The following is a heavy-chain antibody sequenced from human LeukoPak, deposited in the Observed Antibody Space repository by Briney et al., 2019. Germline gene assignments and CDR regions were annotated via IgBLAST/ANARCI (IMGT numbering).Heavy chain of an antibody. Sequence: GESLRISCKASGYISTSYWISWGRQMPRRGLVGLGRVDPSDSDTNYSPSFEGRGTISAPKSISTAYLQWSSMKASNTAMSYCARPVRDILTGHAFDIWGHGTMVTVSS. CDR1: GYISTSYW. J-gene: IGHJ3*02. V-gene: IGHV5-10-1*01. D-gene: IGHD3-9*01. CDR2: VDPSDSDT. CDR3: ARPVRDILTGHAFDI.